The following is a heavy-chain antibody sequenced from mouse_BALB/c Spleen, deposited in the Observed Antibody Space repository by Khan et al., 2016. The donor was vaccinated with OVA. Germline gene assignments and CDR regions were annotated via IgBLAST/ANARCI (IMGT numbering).Heavy chain of an antibody. D-gene: IGHD2-1*01. CDR3: SRSNGNYWFAY. CDR2: INTYTGEA. Sequence: QIQLVQSGPELKKPGETVKISCKASGYTLTNYGMNWVKQAPGKGLKWMGWINTYTGEATYADDFKGRFAFSLETSASTAYLQINNLKNEDTATHCCSRSNGNYWFAYWGQGTLVTVSA. V-gene: IGHV9-3-1*01. J-gene: IGHJ3*01. CDR1: GYTLTNYG.